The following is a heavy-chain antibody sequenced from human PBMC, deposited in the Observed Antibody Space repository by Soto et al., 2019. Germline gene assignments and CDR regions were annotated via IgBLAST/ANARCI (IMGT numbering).Heavy chain of an antibody. CDR1: GGTVSSYA. D-gene: IGHD3-22*01. J-gene: IGHJ4*02. Sequence: GASVKVSCKASGGTVSSYAISWVRQAPGQGLEWMGGIIPIFGTANYAQKFQGRVTITADESTSTAYMELSSLRSEDTAVYYCVRVNDSSGYSFDYWGQGTLVTVSS. CDR2: IIPIFGTA. V-gene: IGHV1-69*13. CDR3: VRVNDSSGYSFDY.